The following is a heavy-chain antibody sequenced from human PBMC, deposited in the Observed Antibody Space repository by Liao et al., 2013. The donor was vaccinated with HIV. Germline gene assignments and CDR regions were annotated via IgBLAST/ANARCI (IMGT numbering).Heavy chain of an antibody. Sequence: QVQLQESGPGLVKPSQTLSLTCTVSGGSISSGSYYWSWIRQPAGKGLEWIGRIYTSGSTNYNPSLKSRVTISVDTSKNQFSLKLSSVTAADTAVYYCARGVEMATFWGQGTLVTVSS. CDR3: ARGVEMATF. CDR2: IYTSGST. D-gene: IGHD5-24*01. J-gene: IGHJ4*02. CDR1: GGSISSGSYY. V-gene: IGHV4-61*02.